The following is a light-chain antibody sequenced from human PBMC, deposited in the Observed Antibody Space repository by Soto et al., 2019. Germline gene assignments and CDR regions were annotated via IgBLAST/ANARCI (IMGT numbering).Light chain of an antibody. V-gene: IGLV1-40*01. Sequence: QSVLTQPPSASGSPGQRVTISCTGTSSNIGAGYYVDWYQQLPGTAPQLIIYGNSNRPSGVPDRFSGSKSGTYASLAIAGVQVEEDDDDYCQSYDISLSGWVFGGGTKLTVL. J-gene: IGLJ3*02. CDR3: QSYDISLSGWV. CDR1: SSNIGAGYY. CDR2: GNS.